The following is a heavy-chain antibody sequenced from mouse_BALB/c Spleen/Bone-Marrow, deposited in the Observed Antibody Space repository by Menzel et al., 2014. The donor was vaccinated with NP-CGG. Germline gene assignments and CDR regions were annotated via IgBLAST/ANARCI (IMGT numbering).Heavy chain of an antibody. Sequence: EVQLVESGGGLAQPGGSLKLSCAASGFTFSSYGMSWVRQTPDKRLELVATINSYGGSTYYPDSVKGRFTISRDNAKNTLYLQMSSLKSEDTAMYFCARDPGFAYWGQGTLVTVSA. CDR2: INSYGGST. V-gene: IGHV5-6-3*01. CDR1: GFTFSSYG. CDR3: ARDPGFAY. J-gene: IGHJ3*01.